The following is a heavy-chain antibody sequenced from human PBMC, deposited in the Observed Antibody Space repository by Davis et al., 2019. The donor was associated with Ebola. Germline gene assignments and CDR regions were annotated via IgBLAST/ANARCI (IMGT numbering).Heavy chain of an antibody. CDR1: GGSFSGYY. D-gene: IGHD6-19*01. CDR3: ARGYYSSGWYSI. Sequence: SETLSLTCAVYGGSFSGYYWSWIRQPPGKGLEWIGEINHSGITNYNPSLKSRVTISVDTSKNQFSLKLTSVIAADTAVYYCARGYYSSGWYSIWGQGTLVTVSS. CDR2: INHSGIT. J-gene: IGHJ4*02. V-gene: IGHV4-34*01.